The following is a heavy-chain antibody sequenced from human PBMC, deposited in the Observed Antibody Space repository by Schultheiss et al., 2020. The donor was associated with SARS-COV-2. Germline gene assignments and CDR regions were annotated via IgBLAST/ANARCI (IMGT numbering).Heavy chain of an antibody. D-gene: IGHD3-22*01. CDR3: ARAGYYDSSGYVLGYWPYYYYYGMDV. CDR2: IYYSGST. V-gene: IGHV4-31*03. Sequence: SETLSLTCTVSGGSISSGGYYWSWIRQHPGKGLEWIGYIYYSGSTYYNPSLKSRVTISVDTSKNQFSLKLSSVTAADTAVYYCARAGYYDSSGYVLGYWPYYYYYGMDVWGQGTTVTVSS. J-gene: IGHJ6*02. CDR1: GGSISSGGYY.